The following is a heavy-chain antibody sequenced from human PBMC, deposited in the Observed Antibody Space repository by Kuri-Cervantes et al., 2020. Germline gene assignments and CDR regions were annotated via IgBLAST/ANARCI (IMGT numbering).Heavy chain of an antibody. CDR3: AKVAIPAGTRGRLSYYYGLDV. D-gene: IGHD2-2*01. CDR2: ISYDGSNK. Sequence: GESLKISCAASGFTFSSYAMHWVRQAPGKGLEWVAVISYDGSNKYYADPVKGRFTISRDNSKNTLYLQMNSLRVEDTAVYYCAKVAIPAGTRGRLSYYYGLDVWGQGTTVTVSS. V-gene: IGHV3-30-3*01. CDR1: GFTFSSYA. J-gene: IGHJ6*02.